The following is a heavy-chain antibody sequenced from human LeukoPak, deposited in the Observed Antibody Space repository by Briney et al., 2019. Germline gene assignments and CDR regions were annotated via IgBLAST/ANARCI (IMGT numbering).Heavy chain of an antibody. CDR1: GGPFSGYY. CDR3: ARGVGYSNYPYYFDY. D-gene: IGHD4-11*01. J-gene: IGHJ4*02. CDR2: INHSGST. V-gene: IGHV4-34*01. Sequence: SETLSLTCAVYGGPFSGYYWSWIRQPPGKGLEWIGEINHSGSTNYNPSLKSRVTISVDTSKNQFSLKLSSVTAADTAVYYCARGVGYSNYPYYFDYWGQGTLVTVSS.